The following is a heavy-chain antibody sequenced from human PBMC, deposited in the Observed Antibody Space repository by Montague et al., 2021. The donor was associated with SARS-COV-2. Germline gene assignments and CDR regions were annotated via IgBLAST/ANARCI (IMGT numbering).Heavy chain of an antibody. J-gene: IGHJ6*02. Sequence: SETLSLTCSVSGDSISNYSWSWIRQSPGKGLEWIGYIYYSGSTNYNPSLTSRVTISADTSKNQVSLKLTSVTAADTAVYYCARHLRVTTVTSHMYHYAMDVWGQGTTVTVSS. V-gene: IGHV4-59*08. D-gene: IGHD4-11*01. CDR2: IYYSGST. CDR1: GDSISNYS. CDR3: ARHLRVTTVTSHMYHYAMDV.